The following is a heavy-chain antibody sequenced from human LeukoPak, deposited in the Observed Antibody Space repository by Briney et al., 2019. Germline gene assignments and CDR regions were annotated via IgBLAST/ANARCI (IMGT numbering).Heavy chain of an antibody. CDR2: ISVRSNYR. V-gene: IGHV3-21*01. Sequence: GGSLRLSCAASGYTFSDFSVNWVRQAPGKGLEWVSSISVRSNYRYYADSVRGRFTISRDDARDSLYLQMNSLRAEDTAVYYCASPYYDFWSGYYPLSYWGQGTLVTVSS. J-gene: IGHJ4*02. CDR1: GYTFSDFS. CDR3: ASPYYDFWSGYYPLSY. D-gene: IGHD3-3*01.